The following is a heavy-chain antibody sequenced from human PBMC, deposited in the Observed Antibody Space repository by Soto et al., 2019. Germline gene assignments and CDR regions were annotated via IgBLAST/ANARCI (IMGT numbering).Heavy chain of an antibody. Sequence: ASVKVSCQASGDPFTRNFIQWVRQAPGQGLEWMGWINPNSGGTNYAQKFQGWVTMTRDTSISTAYMELSRLRSDDTAVYYCARDIRGYYYGLDVWGQGTTVTVSS. V-gene: IGHV1-2*04. CDR3: ARDIRGYYYGLDV. J-gene: IGHJ6*02. CDR1: GDPFTRNF. CDR2: INPNSGGT. D-gene: IGHD3-22*01.